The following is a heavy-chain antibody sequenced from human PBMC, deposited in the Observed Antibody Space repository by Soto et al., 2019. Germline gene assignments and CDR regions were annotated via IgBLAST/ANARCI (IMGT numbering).Heavy chain of an antibody. V-gene: IGHV3-23*01. Sequence: GGSLRLSCAASGFTFSSDAMSWVRQAPGKGLEWVSTISGSGGSTYYADSVKGRFTISRDNSKNTLYLQMNSLRAEDTAVYYCAKENYDYIWGSYRYTGFGYFDYWGQGTLVTVSP. CDR1: GFTFSSDA. D-gene: IGHD3-16*02. CDR3: AKENYDYIWGSYRYTGFGYFDY. CDR2: ISGSGGST. J-gene: IGHJ4*02.